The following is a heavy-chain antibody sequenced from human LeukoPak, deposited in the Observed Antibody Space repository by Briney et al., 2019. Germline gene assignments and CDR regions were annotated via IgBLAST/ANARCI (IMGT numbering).Heavy chain of an antibody. D-gene: IGHD1/OR15-1a*01. CDR1: GFTFDDYG. J-gene: IGHJ4*02. CDR3: ARDLTTSDN. CDR2: INWSGGRT. V-gene: IGHV3-20*04. Sequence: GGSLRLSCAASGFTFDDYGMSWVRQAPGKGLEWVSGINWSGGRTGYADSLKGLLTISRDNAKNTLYLQMNSLRDEDTALYYCARDLTTSDNWGQGTLVTVSS.